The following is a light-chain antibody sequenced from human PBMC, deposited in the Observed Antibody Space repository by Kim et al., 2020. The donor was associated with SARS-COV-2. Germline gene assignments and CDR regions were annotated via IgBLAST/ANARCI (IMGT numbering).Light chain of an antibody. J-gene: IGLJ3*02. V-gene: IGLV2-18*02. CDR3: SSYTSSSTWV. CDR1: SSDVGSYDR. CDR2: EVS. Sequence: GQAVTISCTGTSSDVGSYDRVSWYQQPPGTAPKVMIYEVSNRPSGVPDRFSGSKSGNTASLTISGLQAEDEADYYCSSYTSSSTWVFGGGTQLTVL.